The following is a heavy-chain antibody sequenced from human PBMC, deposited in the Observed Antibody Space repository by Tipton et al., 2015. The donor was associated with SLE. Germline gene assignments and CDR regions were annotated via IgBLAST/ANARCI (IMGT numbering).Heavy chain of an antibody. D-gene: IGHD3-10*01. V-gene: IGHV4-39*07. CDR1: GGSISSRSYY. CDR3: ARAEYSFDY. CDR2: IYYSGST. Sequence: TLSLTCSVSGGSISSRSYYWGWIRQPPGMGPEWIGSIYYSGSTFHNPSLKSRLTISVDTSKNQFSLKLSSVTAADTAVYYCARAEYSFDYWGQGALVTVSS. J-gene: IGHJ4*02.